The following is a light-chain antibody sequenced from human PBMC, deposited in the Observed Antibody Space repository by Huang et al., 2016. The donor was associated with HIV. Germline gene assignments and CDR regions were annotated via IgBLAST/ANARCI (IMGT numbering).Light chain of an antibody. V-gene: IGKV3D-15*01. CDR1: QGVANN. CDR3: QQYNNWPPWT. J-gene: IGKJ1*01. CDR2: GAS. Sequence: EIVMTQSPGTLSVSPGERATLSCRASQGVANNVAWYQQKPGQTPRLLIHGASTRATGIPARFSGRASGTECTLTISSLQTEDFAIYYCQQYNNWPPWTFGQGT.